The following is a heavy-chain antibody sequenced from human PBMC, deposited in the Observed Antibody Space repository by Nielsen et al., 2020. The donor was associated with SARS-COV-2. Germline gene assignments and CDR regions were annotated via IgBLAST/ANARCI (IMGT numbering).Heavy chain of an antibody. CDR1: GGSSNSGDYY. J-gene: IGHJ3*02. Sequence: LRLSCTVSGGSSNSGDYYWNWVRQPPGKGLEWIGYIYYSGTTYYNPSHESRATISVATSKSQFSLKLRSVTAADTAVYYCARATMTDADAFDIWGQGAMVTVSS. V-gene: IGHV4-30-4*01. CDR3: ARATMTDADAFDI. CDR2: IYYSGTT. D-gene: IGHD4-17*01.